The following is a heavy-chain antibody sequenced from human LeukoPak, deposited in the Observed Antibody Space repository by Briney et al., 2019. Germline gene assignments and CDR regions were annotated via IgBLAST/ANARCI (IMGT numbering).Heavy chain of an antibody. Sequence: PGGSLRLSCAASGFTFSSYSMNWVRQAPGKGLEWVSSISSSSSYIYYADSVKGRFTISRDNAKNSLYLQMNSLRAEDTAVYYCARDSLIVVPASLAYYYYYYMDVWGKGTTVTISS. D-gene: IGHD2-2*01. CDR1: GFTFSSYS. J-gene: IGHJ6*03. V-gene: IGHV3-21*01. CDR2: ISSSSSYI. CDR3: ARDSLIVVPASLAYYYYYYMDV.